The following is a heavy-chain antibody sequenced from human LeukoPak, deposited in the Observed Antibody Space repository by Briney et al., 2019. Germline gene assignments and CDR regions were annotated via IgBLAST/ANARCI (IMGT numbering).Heavy chain of an antibody. CDR3: ARVIGVEIMGAVAYRRYFDY. V-gene: IGHV3-74*01. Sequence: PGGSLRLSCAASGFIFSNYWMHWVRQAPGKGLVWVSQINSDGSSTNYADSVKGRFTISRDNAKNSLYLQMNSLRDQDTAVYYCARVIGVEIMGAVAYRRYFDYWGQGTLVTVSS. D-gene: IGHD1-26*01. CDR1: GFIFSNYW. J-gene: IGHJ4*02. CDR2: INSDGSST.